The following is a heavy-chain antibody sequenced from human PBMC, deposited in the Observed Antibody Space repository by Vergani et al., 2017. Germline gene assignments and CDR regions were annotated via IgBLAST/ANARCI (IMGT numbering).Heavy chain of an antibody. CDR3: ARQIAAAGIPGGVAFDI. D-gene: IGHD6-13*01. V-gene: IGHV5-51*01. CDR1: GYSFTSYW. J-gene: IGHJ3*02. CDR2: IYPGDSDT. Sequence: EVQLVQSGAEVKKPGESLKISCKGSGYSFTSYWIGWVRQMPGKGLEWMGIIYPGDSDTRYSPSFQGQVTISADQSISTAYLQWSSLKASDTAMYYCARQIAAAGIPGGVAFDIWGQGTMVTVSS.